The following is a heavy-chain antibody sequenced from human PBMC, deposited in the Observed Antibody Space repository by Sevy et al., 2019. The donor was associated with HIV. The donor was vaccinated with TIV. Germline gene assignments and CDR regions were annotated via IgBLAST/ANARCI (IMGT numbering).Heavy chain of an antibody. V-gene: IGHV3-33*01. D-gene: IGHD3-10*01. CDR1: GFTFSSYG. CDR2: IWYDGSSK. CDR3: ASGAYYYASRTENFDY. Sequence: GGSLRLSCAASGFTFSSYGMHWVRQAPGKGLEWVALIWYDGSSKYYADSVKGRFTISRDNSKNTLYLQMNSLRAEDTAVYYCASGAYYYASRTENFDYWGQGPLVTVSS. J-gene: IGHJ4*02.